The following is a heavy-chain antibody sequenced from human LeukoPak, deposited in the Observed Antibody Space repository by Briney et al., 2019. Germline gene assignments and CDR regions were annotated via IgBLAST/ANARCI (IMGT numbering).Heavy chain of an antibody. CDR1: GGSISSYY. CDR2: IYYSGST. J-gene: IGHJ6*02. Sequence: SQTLSLTCTVSGGSISSYYWSWIWPRPRKGLGWIGYIYYSGSTYYNASLKSRVTISVDTSKNQVSLKLSSVTAADTAVYYCARDQRFGPWDYYYGMDVWGQGTTVTVSS. V-gene: IGHV4-59*01. CDR3: ARDQRFGPWDYYYGMDV. D-gene: IGHD3-3*01.